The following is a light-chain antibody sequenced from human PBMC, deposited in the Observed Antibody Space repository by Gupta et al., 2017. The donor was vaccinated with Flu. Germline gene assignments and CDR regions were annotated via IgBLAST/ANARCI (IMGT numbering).Light chain of an antibody. CDR2: KAS. J-gene: IGKJ2*01. Sequence: PSTLSASVGDRVTITCRASQSISSWLAGYQQKPGKAPKLLIYKASSLESGVPSRVSGSGSGTEVTLTIRSLQPDDFATYYCRKYKSYPHTFGQGTTVEIK. CDR3: RKYKSYPHT. CDR1: QSISSW. V-gene: IGKV1-5*03.